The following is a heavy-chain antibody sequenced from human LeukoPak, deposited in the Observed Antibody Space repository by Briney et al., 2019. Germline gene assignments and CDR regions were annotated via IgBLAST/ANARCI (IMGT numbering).Heavy chain of an antibody. Sequence: GGSLRLSCAASGFTFSSYCMSWVRQAPGKGLEWVANIKQDGSEEYYVDSVKGRFTISRDNAKNTVYLQMNSLRAEDTAVYYCARGRSGYYAFDYWGQGTLVTVSS. CDR3: ARGRSGYYAFDY. CDR2: IKQDGSEE. J-gene: IGHJ4*02. D-gene: IGHD3-22*01. CDR1: GFTFSSYC. V-gene: IGHV3-7*02.